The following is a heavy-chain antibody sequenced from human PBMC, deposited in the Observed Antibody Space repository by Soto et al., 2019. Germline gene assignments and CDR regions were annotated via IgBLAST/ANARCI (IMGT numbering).Heavy chain of an antibody. D-gene: IGHD6-13*01. CDR2: IIPIFGTA. Sequence: GASVKVSCKASGGTFSSYAISWVRQAPGQGLEWMGGIIPIFGTANYAQKFQGRVTITADESTSTAYMELSSLRSEDTAVYYCARRAAAGTDYYYYGMDVWGQGTTVTVSS. V-gene: IGHV1-69*13. J-gene: IGHJ6*02. CDR3: ARRAAAGTDYYYYGMDV. CDR1: GGTFSSYA.